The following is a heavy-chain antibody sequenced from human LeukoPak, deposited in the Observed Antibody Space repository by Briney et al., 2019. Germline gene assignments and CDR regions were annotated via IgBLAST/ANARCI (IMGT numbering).Heavy chain of an antibody. CDR1: GFTFSSYG. CDR2: ISGSGTNT. CDR3: AKGGSPVLYGSGRFDY. D-gene: IGHD3-10*01. Sequence: GGSLRLSCAASGFTFSSYGMSWVRQAPGKGLEWVSVISGSGTNTYYADSVKGRFTISRDNSKNTLYLQVNSLRAEDTAVYYCAKGGSPVLYGSGRFDYWGQGTLVTVSS. V-gene: IGHV3-23*01. J-gene: IGHJ4*02.